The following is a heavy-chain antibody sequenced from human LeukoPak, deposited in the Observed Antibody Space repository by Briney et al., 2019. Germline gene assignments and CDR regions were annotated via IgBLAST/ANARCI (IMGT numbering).Heavy chain of an antibody. J-gene: IGHJ4*02. Sequence: SVKVSCKASGGTFNNYAFSRVRQAPGQGLEWMGGIIPIFGTTNYAQKFQGRVTITADESTTTAYMELNSLRSADTAVYYCAANGYCGTDCYYYFDYWGQGTLVTVSS. CDR2: IIPIFGTT. V-gene: IGHV1-69*01. CDR3: AANGYCGTDCYYYFDY. D-gene: IGHD2-21*02. CDR1: GGTFNNYA.